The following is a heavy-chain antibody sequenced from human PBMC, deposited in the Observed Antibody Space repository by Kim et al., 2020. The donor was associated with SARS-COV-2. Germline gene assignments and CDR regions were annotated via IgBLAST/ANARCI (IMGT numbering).Heavy chain of an antibody. V-gene: IGHV3-9*01. D-gene: IGHD6-13*01. CDR3: AKGGVGGIAARALVY. CDR2: ISWNSGSI. J-gene: IGHJ4*01. CDR1: GFTFDDYA. Sequence: GGSLRLSCAASGFTFDDYAMHWVRQAPGKGLEWVSGISWNSGSIGYADSVKGRFTISRDNAKNSLYLQMNSLRAEDTALYYCAKGGVGGIAARALVYWG.